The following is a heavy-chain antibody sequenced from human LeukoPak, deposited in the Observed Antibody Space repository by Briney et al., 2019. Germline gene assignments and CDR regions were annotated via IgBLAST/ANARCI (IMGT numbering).Heavy chain of an antibody. J-gene: IGHJ4*02. V-gene: IGHV1-2*02. Sequence: ASVKVSCKASGYILTDYYIHWVRQAPGQGLEWMGWINPNTGGTNYAQKFQGRVTMTRDTSISTAYMELSRLRSDDTAVYYCATFGYSSSSPFDYWGQGTLVTVSS. CDR3: ATFGYSSSSPFDY. D-gene: IGHD6-13*01. CDR2: INPNTGGT. CDR1: GYILTDYY.